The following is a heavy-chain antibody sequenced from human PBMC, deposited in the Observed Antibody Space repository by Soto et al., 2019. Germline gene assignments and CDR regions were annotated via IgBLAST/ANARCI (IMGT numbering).Heavy chain of an antibody. J-gene: IGHJ4*02. D-gene: IGHD6-13*01. V-gene: IGHV4-38-2*01. CDR3: ARYRREAVAGYTLAN. CDR2: VYNSGST. Sequence: SETLSLTCPVSGYSISIGNYWGWLRQPPGERLEWIGYVYNSGSTNYNPSRKSRGTISEDTAKSQSSLKVSSMTAADTAVYYCARYRREAVAGYTLANWGQGILVTVS. CDR1: GYSISIGNY.